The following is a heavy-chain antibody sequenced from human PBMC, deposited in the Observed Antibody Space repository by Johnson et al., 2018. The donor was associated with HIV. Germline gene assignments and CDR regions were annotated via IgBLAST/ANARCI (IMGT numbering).Heavy chain of an antibody. J-gene: IGHJ3*02. CDR2: INSDGSST. CDR3: AKDKDAFDI. Sequence: VQLVESGGGLVQPGGSLRLSCAASGFTFSNAWMHWVRQAPGKGLVWVSRINSDGSSTSYADAVKGRYTISRDNTKNTLYLQMNSLRADDTAVYYCAKDKDAFDIWGQGTMVTVSS. V-gene: IGHV3-74*01. CDR1: GFTFSNAW.